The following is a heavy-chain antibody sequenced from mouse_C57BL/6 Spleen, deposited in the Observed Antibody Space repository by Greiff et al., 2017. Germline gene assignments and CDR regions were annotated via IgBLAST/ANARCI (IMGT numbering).Heavy chain of an antibody. J-gene: IGHJ2*01. CDR2: IHPNSGST. CDR1: GYTFTSYW. V-gene: IGHV1-64*01. D-gene: IGHD1-1*01. Sequence: QVQLQQPGAELVKPGASVQLSCKASGYTFTSYWMHWVKQCPGQGLEWIGMIHPNSGSTNYNEKFKSKATLTVDKSSSTAYMQLSSLTSEDSAVYYCAREGVITTVVATDYWGQGTTLRVSS. CDR3: AREGVITTVVATDY.